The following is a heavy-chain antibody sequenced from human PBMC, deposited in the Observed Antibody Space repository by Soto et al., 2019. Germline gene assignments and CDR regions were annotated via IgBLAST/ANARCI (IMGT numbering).Heavy chain of an antibody. D-gene: IGHD1-1*01. CDR3: ARRYGYSFDY. CDR1: GGSISSYY. CDR2: IYYSGST. J-gene: IGHJ4*02. Sequence: SETLSLTCTVSGGSISSYYWSWIRQPPGKGLEWIGYIYYSGSTYYNPSLKSRVTISVDTSKNQFSLRLSSVTAADTAVYYCARRYGYSFDYWGQGTLVTGSS. V-gene: IGHV4-59*08.